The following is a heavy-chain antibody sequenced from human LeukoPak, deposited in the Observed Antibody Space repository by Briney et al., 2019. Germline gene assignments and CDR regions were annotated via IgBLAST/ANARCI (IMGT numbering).Heavy chain of an antibody. CDR2: ISGSSSFT. Sequence: PGGSLRLSCAASGFTFSDYYMSWIRQAPGKGLEWVSYISGSSSFTIYADSVKGRFTISRDNAKNSLYLQMNSLRAEDTAVYYCARAHYYDSSGYIYWGQGTLVTVSS. CDR1: GFTFSDYY. D-gene: IGHD3-22*01. V-gene: IGHV3-11*03. J-gene: IGHJ4*02. CDR3: ARAHYYDSSGYIY.